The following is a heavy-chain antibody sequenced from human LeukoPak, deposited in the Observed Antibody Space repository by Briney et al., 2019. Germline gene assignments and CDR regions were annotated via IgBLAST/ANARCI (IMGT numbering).Heavy chain of an antibody. Sequence: GRSLRLSCAASGFTFDDYAMHWVRQAPGKGLEWVSGISWNSGRIDYADSVKGRFTISRDNAKNSLYLQMNSLRAEDTAVYYCARGPPRTYYDFWSGYLRCDYWGQGTLVTVSS. CDR3: ARGPPRTYYDFWSGYLRCDY. CDR2: ISWNSGRI. J-gene: IGHJ4*02. D-gene: IGHD3-3*01. CDR1: GFTFDDYA. V-gene: IGHV3-9*01.